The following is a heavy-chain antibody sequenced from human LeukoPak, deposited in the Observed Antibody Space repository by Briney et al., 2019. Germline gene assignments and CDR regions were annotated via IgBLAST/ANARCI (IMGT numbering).Heavy chain of an antibody. CDR3: ARNVSPQYDFWSGYYTTYFDY. D-gene: IGHD3-3*01. J-gene: IGHJ4*02. CDR2: INHSGST. Sequence: NPSETLSLTCAVYGGSFSGYYWSWIRQPPGKGLEWIGEINHSGSTDYNPSLKSRVTISVDTSKNQFSLKLSSVTAADTAVYYCARNVSPQYDFWSGYYTTYFDYWGQGTLVTVSS. CDR1: GGSFSGYY. V-gene: IGHV4-34*01.